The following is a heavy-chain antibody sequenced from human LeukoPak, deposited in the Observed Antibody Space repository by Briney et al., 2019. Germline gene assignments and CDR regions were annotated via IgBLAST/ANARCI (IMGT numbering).Heavy chain of an antibody. CDR2: IIPIFGTA. CDR1: GGTFSSYA. CDR3: ALSGASYYFDY. D-gene: IGHD2/OR15-2a*01. Sequence: ASVKVSCKASGGTFSSYAISWVRQAPGQGLEWMGGIIPIFGTANYAQKFQGRVTITADESTSTAHMELSSLRSEDTAVYYCALSGASYYFDYWGQGTLVTVSS. V-gene: IGHV1-69*13. J-gene: IGHJ4*02.